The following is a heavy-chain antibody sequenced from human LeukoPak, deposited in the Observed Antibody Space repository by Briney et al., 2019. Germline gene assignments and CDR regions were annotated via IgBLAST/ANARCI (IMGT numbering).Heavy chain of an antibody. J-gene: IGHJ4*02. Sequence: GGSLRLSCAASGFTFSSCWMHWVRQVPGKGLAWVARINPGGSSITYADSVKGRFTISRDNAKNTLYLQMDSLRAEDTGVYYCARSNQADDYWGQGTLVTVSS. D-gene: IGHD1-14*01. CDR1: GFTFSSCW. CDR2: INPGGSSI. CDR3: ARSNQADDY. V-gene: IGHV3-74*01.